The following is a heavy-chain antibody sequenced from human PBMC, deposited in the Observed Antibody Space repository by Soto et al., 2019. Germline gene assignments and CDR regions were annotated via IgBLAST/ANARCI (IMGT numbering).Heavy chain of an antibody. V-gene: IGHV5-51*01. J-gene: IGHJ3*02. CDR2: IYPGDSDT. Sequence: PGESLKISCKGSGYSFTSYWIGWVRQMPGKGLEWMGIIYPGDSDTRYSPSFQGQVTISADKSISTAYLQWSSLKASDTAMYYCAMAPLVVVAATMGIGAFDIWGQGTMVTVSS. CDR1: GYSFTSYW. D-gene: IGHD2-15*01. CDR3: AMAPLVVVAATMGIGAFDI.